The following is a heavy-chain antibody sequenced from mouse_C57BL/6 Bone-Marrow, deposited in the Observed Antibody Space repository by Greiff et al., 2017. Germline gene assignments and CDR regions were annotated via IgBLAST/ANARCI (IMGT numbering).Heavy chain of an antibody. Sequence: QVQLKESGAELARPGASVKLSCKASGYTFTSYGISWVKQRTGQGLEWIGEIYPSSGNTYYNEKFKGEATLTADKSSSTAYMELRSLTSEDSAVYFCARRGSFYLDYWGQGTTLTVSS. CDR1: GYTFTSYG. CDR2: IYPSSGNT. CDR3: ARRGSFYLDY. J-gene: IGHJ2*01. V-gene: IGHV1-81*01.